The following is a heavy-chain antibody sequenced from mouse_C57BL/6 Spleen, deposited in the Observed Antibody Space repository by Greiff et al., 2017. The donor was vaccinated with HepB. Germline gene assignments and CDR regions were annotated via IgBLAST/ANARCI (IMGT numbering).Heavy chain of an antibody. Sequence: VQLQQSGPELVKPGASVKIPCKASGYTFTDYNMDWVKQSHGKSLEWIGDINPNNGGTIYNQKFKGKATLTVDKASSTAYMELRRLKSEDTAVYYCARRGDGNCEGYFDYWGQGTTLTVSS. D-gene: IGHD2-1*01. CDR1: GYTFTDYN. CDR2: INPNNGGT. CDR3: ARRGDGNCEGYFDY. V-gene: IGHV1-18*01. J-gene: IGHJ2*01.